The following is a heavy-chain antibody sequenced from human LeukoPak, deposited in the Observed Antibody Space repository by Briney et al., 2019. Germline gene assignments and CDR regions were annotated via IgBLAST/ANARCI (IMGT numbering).Heavy chain of an antibody. CDR3: ARDNSVGDIAWWFDP. D-gene: IGHD3-16*02. V-gene: IGHV3-48*03. Sequence: GGSLRLFCAASGFTFSSYEMSWVRQAPGKGLEWLSYISPSGETIYWADSVRGRFTISRDNVKKFMYLQMNSLRVEDTAVYYCARDNSVGDIAWWFDPWGQGTLVTVSS. CDR2: ISPSGETI. J-gene: IGHJ5*02. CDR1: GFTFSSYE.